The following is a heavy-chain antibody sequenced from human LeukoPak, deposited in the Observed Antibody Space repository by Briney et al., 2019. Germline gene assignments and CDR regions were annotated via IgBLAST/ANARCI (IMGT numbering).Heavy chain of an antibody. V-gene: IGHV4-59*01. J-gene: IGHJ4*02. Sequence: SETLSLTCTVSGGSISSYYWSWIRQPPGKGLEWIGYIYYSGSTNYNPSLKSRVTISVDTSKNQFSLKLSSVTAADTAVYYCARVARGAGTTQAFDYWGQGTLVTVSS. CDR3: ARVARGAGTTQAFDY. CDR1: GGSISSYY. D-gene: IGHD1-1*01. CDR2: IYYSGST.